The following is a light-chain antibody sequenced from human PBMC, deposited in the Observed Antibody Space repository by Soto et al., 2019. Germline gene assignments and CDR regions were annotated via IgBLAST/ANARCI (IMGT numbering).Light chain of an antibody. CDR1: SSNSGNNY. CDR2: DNN. Sequence: QSVLTQPPSVSAAPGQTVTISCSGSSSNSGNNYVSWYQQLPGTAPKLLIYDNNKRPSGIPDRFSGSKSGTSATLGITGLQTGDEADYYCGTWDSSLSAVVLGGGTKLTVL. CDR3: GTWDSSLSAVV. V-gene: IGLV1-51*01. J-gene: IGLJ2*01.